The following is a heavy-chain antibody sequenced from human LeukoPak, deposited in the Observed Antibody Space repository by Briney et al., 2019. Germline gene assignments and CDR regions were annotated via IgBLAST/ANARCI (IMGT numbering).Heavy chain of an antibody. CDR1: GFTFSNYA. CDR3: AKGGACSSTSCYFDY. J-gene: IGHJ4*02. Sequence: GGSLRLSCAASGFTFSNYAMSWVRQAPGKGLEWVSAISGSGGSTYYADSVKGRFTISRDNSKNTLYLQMNSLRAEDTAVYYCAKGGACSSTSCYFDYWGQGTLVTVSS. V-gene: IGHV3-23*01. D-gene: IGHD2-2*01. CDR2: ISGSGGST.